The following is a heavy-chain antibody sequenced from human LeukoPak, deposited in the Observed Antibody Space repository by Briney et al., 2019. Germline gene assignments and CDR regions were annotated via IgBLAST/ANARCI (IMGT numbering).Heavy chain of an antibody. J-gene: IGHJ4*02. CDR1: GGTFSSYA. V-gene: IGHV1-69*05. CDR3: ARDGYCSGGSCYGRF. Sequence: SVKVSCKASGGTFSSYAISWVRQAPGQGLEWMGGIIPIFGTANYAQKFQGRVTITTDESTSTAYMELSSLRSEDAAVYYCARDGYCSGGSCYGRFWGQGTLVTVSS. D-gene: IGHD2-15*01. CDR2: IIPIFGTA.